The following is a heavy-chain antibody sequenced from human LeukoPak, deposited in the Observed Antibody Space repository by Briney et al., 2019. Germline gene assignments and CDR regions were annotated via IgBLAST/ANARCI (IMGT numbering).Heavy chain of an antibody. CDR3: ARASKRDCPNGVCRDRYFQH. Sequence: PSETLSLTCAAYGGTFSDYYWSWIRQPPGKGLEWIGEINHSGSTHYNPSLKRRVTISVATSKKKFSLKLSSVNAADTAVYYCARASKRDCPNGVCRDRYFQHWGQGTLVTVSS. D-gene: IGHD2-8*01. CDR1: GGTFSDYY. J-gene: IGHJ1*01. CDR2: INHSGST. V-gene: IGHV4-34*01.